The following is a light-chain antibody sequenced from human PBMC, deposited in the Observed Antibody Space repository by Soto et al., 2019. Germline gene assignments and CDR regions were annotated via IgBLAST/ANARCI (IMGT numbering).Light chain of an antibody. CDR3: QKFNAVPT. Sequence: DIPMTQSPSSLSASVGDRVTITCRASQAINNYLAWYQQKPGKVPTLLISAASTLQSGVPSRFSGSGSGTDFTLTISSQQPEDVATYYCQKFNAVPTFGGGTKVEI. CDR1: QAINNY. J-gene: IGKJ4*01. V-gene: IGKV1-27*01. CDR2: AAS.